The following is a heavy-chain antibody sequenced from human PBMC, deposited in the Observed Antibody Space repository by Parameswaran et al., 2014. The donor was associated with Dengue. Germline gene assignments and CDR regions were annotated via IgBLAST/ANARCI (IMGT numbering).Heavy chain of an antibody. D-gene: IGHD3-3*01. V-gene: IGHV4-39*01. J-gene: IGHJ6*03. CDR3: VRQGDFSGGFFYFYYYMDV. CDR2: IYHGGGT. Sequence: VRQMPGKGLEWIGSIYHGGGTYYNPSLKSRVTISVDTATSRNQVSLRLSSVTAADTAMYYCVRQGDFSGGFFYFYYYMDVWGKGTTVTVSS.